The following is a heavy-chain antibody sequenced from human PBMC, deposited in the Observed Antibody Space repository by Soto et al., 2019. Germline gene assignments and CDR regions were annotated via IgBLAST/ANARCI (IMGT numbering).Heavy chain of an antibody. J-gene: IGHJ5*02. Sequence: ASVKVSCKVSGYTLTELSMHWVRQAPGKGLEWMGGFDPEDGETIYAQKFQGRVTMTEDTSTDTAYMELSSLRSEDTAVYYCARVEYSSNWYVGGTSGPNWFDPWGQGTLVTVSS. V-gene: IGHV1-24*01. D-gene: IGHD6-13*01. CDR2: FDPEDGET. CDR3: ARVEYSSNWYVGGTSGPNWFDP. CDR1: GYTLTELS.